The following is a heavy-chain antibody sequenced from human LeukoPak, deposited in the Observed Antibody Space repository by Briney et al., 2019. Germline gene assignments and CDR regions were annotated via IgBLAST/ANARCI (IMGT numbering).Heavy chain of an antibody. CDR2: IIPSFGTT. D-gene: IGHD3-3*01. CDR3: ARGEWYSDRSYYYGMDV. V-gene: IGHV1-69*13. Sequence: VASVTVSCTASGDIFSSNGINWVRQAPGQGLEWLGRIIPSFGTTDYAQKFQGRVKIIADESTSTAHMELSSLRFEDTAMYYCARGEWYSDRSYYYGMDVWGQGTTVTVSS. J-gene: IGHJ6*02. CDR1: GDIFSSNG.